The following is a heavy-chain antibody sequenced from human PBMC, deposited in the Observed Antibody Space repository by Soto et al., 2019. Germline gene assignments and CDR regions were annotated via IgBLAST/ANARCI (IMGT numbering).Heavy chain of an antibody. CDR2: IIPIFGTA. D-gene: IGHD3-22*01. Sequence: SVKVSCKASGGTFSSYAISWVRQAPGQGLEWMGGIIPIFGTANYAQKFQGRVTITADESTSTAYMELSSLRSGDTAVYYCASNNPTYYYDSSGYRPPQNWGQGTLVTVSS. CDR1: GGTFSSYA. J-gene: IGHJ4*02. CDR3: ASNNPTYYYDSSGYRPPQN. V-gene: IGHV1-69*13.